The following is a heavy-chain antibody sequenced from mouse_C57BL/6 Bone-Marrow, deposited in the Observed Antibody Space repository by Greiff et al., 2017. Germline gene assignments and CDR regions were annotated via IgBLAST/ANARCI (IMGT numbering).Heavy chain of an antibody. CDR1: GFNIKDDY. V-gene: IGHV14-4*01. J-gene: IGHJ4*01. D-gene: IGHD2-4*01. CDR3: TTGDYPYYAMDY. Sequence: VQLQQSGAELVRPGASVKLSCTASGFNIKDDYMHWVKQRPGQGLEWIGWIDPENGDTEYASKFQGKATITADTSSNTAYLQLSSLTSEDTAVYYCTTGDYPYYAMDYWGQGTSVTVSS. CDR2: IDPENGDT.